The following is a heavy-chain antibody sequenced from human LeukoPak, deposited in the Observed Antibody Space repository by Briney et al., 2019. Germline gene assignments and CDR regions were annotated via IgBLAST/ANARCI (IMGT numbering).Heavy chain of an antibody. CDR2: MSSDGSYK. D-gene: IGHD2-2*01. CDR1: GFTLSYYA. J-gene: IGHJ4*02. V-gene: IGHV3-30*04. Sequence: GGSLRLSCEASGFTLSYYAMHWVRQAPGKGPEWVAVMSSDGSYKDYGDSVKGRFTISRDNSRNTLYLQMNSLRAEDTAVYYPTNFDYWGQGTLVTVSS. CDR3: TNFDY.